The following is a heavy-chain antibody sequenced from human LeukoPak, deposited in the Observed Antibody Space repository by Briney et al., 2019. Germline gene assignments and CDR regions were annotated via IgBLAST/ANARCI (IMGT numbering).Heavy chain of an antibody. Sequence: ASVRVSCKASGYTFTIYGMSWVRQAPGQRLEWMGWIGGFTGATNYAQKFQGRLSMTIDTSTNTTYMDLRTVTSDDTAIYYCARALPGAATAHNWFDPWGQGTLVTVSS. CDR2: IGGFTGAT. CDR1: GYTFTIYG. J-gene: IGHJ5*02. D-gene: IGHD1-26*01. V-gene: IGHV1-18*01. CDR3: ARALPGAATAHNWFDP.